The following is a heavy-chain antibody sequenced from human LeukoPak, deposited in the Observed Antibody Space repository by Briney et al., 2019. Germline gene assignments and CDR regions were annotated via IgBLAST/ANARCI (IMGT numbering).Heavy chain of an antibody. CDR2: INHGGST. D-gene: IGHD2-15*01. Sequence: PSETLSLPCAVYGGSFSGYYWSWLRQHPGKGLEWLGEINHGGSTNYNPPLKSRVSISVNTSKNHISLKLSSVTAADTPACYCARGRARGNWFDPWGQGTLVTVSS. CDR1: GGSFSGYY. CDR3: ARGRARGNWFDP. J-gene: IGHJ5*02. V-gene: IGHV4-34*01.